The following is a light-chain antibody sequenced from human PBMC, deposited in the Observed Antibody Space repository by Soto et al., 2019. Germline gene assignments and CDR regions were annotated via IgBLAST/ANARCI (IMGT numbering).Light chain of an antibody. J-gene: IGKJ4*01. CDR2: GAS. CDR3: QQYNNWVLT. Sequence: EIVMTQSPATLSVSPGERATLSCRASQSVSSNLAWYQQKPGQAPRLLIYGASIRATGIPARFSGSGSGTEFPLTISSLQSEDFAVYSCQQYNNWVLTFGGGTKVEIK. V-gene: IGKV3D-15*01. CDR1: QSVSSN.